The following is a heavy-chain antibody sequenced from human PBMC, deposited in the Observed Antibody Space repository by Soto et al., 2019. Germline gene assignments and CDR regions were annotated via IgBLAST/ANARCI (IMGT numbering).Heavy chain of an antibody. V-gene: IGHV4-39*01. CDR1: GGSISSSSYY. J-gene: IGHJ6*02. CDR3: ARRLYYDSSGFEGGGMDV. Sequence: PSETLSLTCTVSGGSISSSSYYWGWIRQAPGKGLEWIGSIYYSGSTYYNPSLKSRVTISVDTSKNQFSLKLSFVTAADTAVYYCARRLYYDSSGFEGGGMDVWGQGTTVTVSS. CDR2: IYYSGST. D-gene: IGHD3-22*01.